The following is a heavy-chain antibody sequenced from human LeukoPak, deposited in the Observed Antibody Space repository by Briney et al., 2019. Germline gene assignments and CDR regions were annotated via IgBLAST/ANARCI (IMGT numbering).Heavy chain of an antibody. Sequence: GGSLRLSGAASGFTFSSYWMSWVRQAPGKGLEWVANIKQDGSEKYYVDSVKGRFTISRDNAKNSLYLQMNSLRAEDTAVYYCARLTRRYYFDYWGQGTLVTVSS. CDR3: ARLTRRYYFDY. V-gene: IGHV3-7*04. CDR1: GFTFSSYW. CDR2: IKQDGSEK. J-gene: IGHJ4*02. D-gene: IGHD1-1*01.